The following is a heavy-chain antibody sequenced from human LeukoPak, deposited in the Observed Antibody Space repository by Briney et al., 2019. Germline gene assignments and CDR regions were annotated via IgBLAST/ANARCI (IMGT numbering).Heavy chain of an antibody. CDR2: IKQDGDEK. D-gene: IGHD3-10*01. V-gene: IGHV3-7*01. Sequence: GGSLRLSCAASGFPFSSYRMTWVRQAPGKGLEWVANIKQDGDEKYYVDSVKGRFTISRDNAKNSLYLQMNSLRAEDTAVYYCAREDYYGSGNYVAWGGAFDVWGQGTTVTVSS. J-gene: IGHJ3*01. CDR1: GFPFSSYR. CDR3: AREDYYGSGNYVAWGGAFDV.